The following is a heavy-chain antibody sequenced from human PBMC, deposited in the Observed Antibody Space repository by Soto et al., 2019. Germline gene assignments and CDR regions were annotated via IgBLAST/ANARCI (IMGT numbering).Heavy chain of an antibody. CDR1: GFSLTTRGVG. J-gene: IGHJ4*02. D-gene: IGHD5-18*01. V-gene: IGHV2-5*02. CDR2: IYWDDDE. Sequence: QITLKESGPTLVKPTQTLTLTCTFSGFSLTTRGVGVGWIRQPPGKALEWLALIYWDDDEGYSPSLKSRLTIAKDTSKNPVVLTRTNMDPVDTATYYCAHRPRGYSYHFDYWGQGTLVTVSS. CDR3: AHRPRGYSYHFDY.